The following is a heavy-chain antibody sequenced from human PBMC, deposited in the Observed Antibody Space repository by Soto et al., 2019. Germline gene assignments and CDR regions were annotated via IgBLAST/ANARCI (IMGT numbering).Heavy chain of an antibody. J-gene: IGHJ4*02. Sequence: QVQLVESGGGVVKPGGSLKLSCAASGFTFSDSYMSWIRQAPGKGLEWVSDISSTSSSTNTADSVKGRFTISRDNAENSLFLQMNSLRVADTAVYFCARVASGLDFWGQGTLVTVSS. V-gene: IGHV3-11*06. CDR1: GFTFSDSY. D-gene: IGHD2-15*01. CDR3: ARVASGLDF. CDR2: ISSTSSST.